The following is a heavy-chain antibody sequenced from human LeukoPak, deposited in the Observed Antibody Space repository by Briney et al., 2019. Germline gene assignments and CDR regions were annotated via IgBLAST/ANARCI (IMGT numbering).Heavy chain of an antibody. CDR3: AKDRTTVPYYFDY. J-gene: IGHJ4*02. Sequence: GGSLRLSCAASGFTFSSYGMHWVRQAPGKGLEWVAFIRYDGSNKYYADSVKGRFTISRDNSKNTLYLQMNSLRAEDTAVYYCAKDRTTVPYYFDYWGQGTLVTVSS. V-gene: IGHV3-30*02. CDR2: IRYDGSNK. D-gene: IGHD4-17*01. CDR1: GFTFSSYG.